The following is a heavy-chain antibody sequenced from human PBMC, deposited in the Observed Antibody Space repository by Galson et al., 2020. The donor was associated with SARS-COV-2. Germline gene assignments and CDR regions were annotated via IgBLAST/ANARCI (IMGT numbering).Heavy chain of an antibody. CDR1: GGSISSGF. J-gene: IGHJ4*02. D-gene: IGHD3-9*01. Sequence: SETLSLTCSVSGGSISSGFWGWIRQPPRGGLEWIGHISHSVSINYNPSLKSRVTISLDTSKNQFSLKLKSVTAADTAVYYCARGKKEYFDWLPRNIDWGQGTLVTVSS. CDR3: ARGKKEYFDWLPRNID. V-gene: IGHV4-59*01. CDR2: ISHSVSI.